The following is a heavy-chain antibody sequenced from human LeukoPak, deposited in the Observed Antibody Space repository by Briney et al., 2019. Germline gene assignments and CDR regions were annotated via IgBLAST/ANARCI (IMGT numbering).Heavy chain of an antibody. V-gene: IGHV1-2*02. CDR2: INPYNGAT. D-gene: IGHD2/OR15-2a*01. Sequence: ASVKVSCKASGYTFTAYYIHWVRQAPGRGLEWMGWINPYNGATNYAQNFQGRVTMTRDTSISTASMELTRLTSDDTAVYFCARDGVLLFVKRKYYFDSWGHGTLVTVSS. J-gene: IGHJ4*03. CDR1: GYTFTAYY. CDR3: ARDGVLLFVKRKYYFDS.